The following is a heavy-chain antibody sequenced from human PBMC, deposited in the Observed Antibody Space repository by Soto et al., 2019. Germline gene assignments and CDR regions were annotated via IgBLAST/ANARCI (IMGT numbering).Heavy chain of an antibody. CDR3: ARQPATTEPYYFDY. D-gene: IGHD1-26*01. V-gene: IGHV4-59*01. Sequence: SETLSLTCTVSGGSISSYYWSWIRQPPGKGLEWIGYIYYSGSTNYNPSLKSRVTISVDTSKNQFSLKLSSVTAADTAVYYCARQPATTEPYYFDYWGQGTLVTVYS. J-gene: IGHJ4*02. CDR2: IYYSGST. CDR1: GGSISSYY.